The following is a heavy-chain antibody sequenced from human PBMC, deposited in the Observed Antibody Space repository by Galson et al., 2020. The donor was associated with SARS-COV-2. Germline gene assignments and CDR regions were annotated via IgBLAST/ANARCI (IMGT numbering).Heavy chain of an antibody. D-gene: IGHD2-21*02. V-gene: IGHV3-43D*03. J-gene: IGHJ4*02. CDR2: ISWDGGYT. CDR3: TKDRSRCNGDCRAHLDN. CDR1: GFIIDDYA. Sequence: GESLKISCVASGFIIDDYAMHWVRQAPGKGLEWVSLISWDGGYTYYSDSVRGRFTISRDNSKNSLYLQMNSLRPEDSGLYYCTKDRSRCNGDCRAHLDNWGQGTLVTVSS.